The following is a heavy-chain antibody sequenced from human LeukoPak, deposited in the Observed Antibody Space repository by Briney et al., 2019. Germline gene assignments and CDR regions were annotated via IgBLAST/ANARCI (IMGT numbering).Heavy chain of an antibody. V-gene: IGHV3-23*01. CDR1: GFTFSTYG. Sequence: PGGSLRLSCTTSGFTFSTYGMAWVRQAPGKGLEWVSSISGSGSNTNYADSVKGRLSISRDNSNNTLYLQMDSLRAEDTAVYFCAKRGGYDYGSRFAQWGQGTLVTVSS. J-gene: IGHJ4*02. CDR3: AKRGGYDYGSRFAQ. D-gene: IGHD5-18*01. CDR2: ISGSGSNT.